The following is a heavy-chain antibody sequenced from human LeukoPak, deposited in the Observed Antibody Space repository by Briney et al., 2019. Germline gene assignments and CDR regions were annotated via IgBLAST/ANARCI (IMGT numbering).Heavy chain of an antibody. CDR1: GYTFTSYG. V-gene: IGHV1-18*01. Sequence: GASVTVSCKASGYTFTSYGISWVRQAPGQGLEWMGWISAYNGNTNYAQKLQGRVTMTTDTSTSTAYMELRSLRSDDTAVYYCARDLFGSGSKYYYYYYGMDVWGQGTTVTVSS. CDR2: ISAYNGNT. J-gene: IGHJ6*02. CDR3: ARDLFGSGSKYYYYYYGMDV. D-gene: IGHD3-10*01.